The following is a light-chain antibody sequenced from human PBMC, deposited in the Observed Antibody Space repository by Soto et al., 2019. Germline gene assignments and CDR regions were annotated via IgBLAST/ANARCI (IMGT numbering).Light chain of an antibody. CDR3: QSYDSSLSVRYV. V-gene: IGLV1-40*01. Sequence: QSLLTEPPSVYGAPGQMLTISGPGISSNIGAGYDVHWYQQLPGTAPKLLIYGNSNRPSGVPDRFSGSKSGTSASLAITGLQAEDEADYYCQSYDSSLSVRYVFGTGTKVT. J-gene: IGLJ1*01. CDR2: GNS. CDR1: SSNIGAGYD.